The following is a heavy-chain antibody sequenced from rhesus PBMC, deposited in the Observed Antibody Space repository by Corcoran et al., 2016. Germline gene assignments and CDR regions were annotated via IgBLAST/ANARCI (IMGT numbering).Heavy chain of an antibody. CDR1: GFTFSDDY. J-gene: IGHJ4*01. CDR2: IIPNGWTT. D-gene: IGHD1-7*02. CDR3: TRPNWNDDLDY. Sequence: EVQLVESGGGLVQPGGSLRLSCAASGFTFSDDYMEWVRQAPGKGLEWVGQIIPNGWTTFLMDSVKGRLTISRDNAKNTLYLQINSLKLEDTAVYYCTRPNWNDDLDYWGQGVLVTVSS. V-gene: IGHV3-10*01.